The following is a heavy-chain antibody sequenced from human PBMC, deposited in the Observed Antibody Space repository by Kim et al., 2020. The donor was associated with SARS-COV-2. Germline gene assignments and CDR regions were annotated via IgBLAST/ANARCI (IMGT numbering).Heavy chain of an antibody. Sequence: GGSLRLSCAASAFTFSSYAMNWVRQVPGKGLEWVALISSDGGKKYYANSVKGRFTISRDNSRNTVYLEMNSQRAEDTALYYCAREKFGTVVGDTVIYHYHYGMDVWGQGTTVTVSS. V-gene: IGHV3-30*04. J-gene: IGHJ6*02. D-gene: IGHD2-15*01. CDR2: ISSDGGKK. CDR3: AREKFGTVVGDTVIYHYHYGMDV. CDR1: AFTFSSYA.